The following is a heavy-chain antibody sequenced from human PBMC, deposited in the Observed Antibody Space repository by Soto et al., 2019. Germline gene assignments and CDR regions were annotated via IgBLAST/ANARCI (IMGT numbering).Heavy chain of an antibody. J-gene: IGHJ6*02. Sequence: VGSLRLSCAASGFTFDDYTMHWVRQAPGKGLEWVSLISWDGGSTYYADSVKGRFTISRDNSKNSLYLQMNSLRTEDTALYYCAKDRLAAVHPAPTYYYYGMDVWGQGTTVTVS. CDR2: ISWDGGST. CDR1: GFTFDDYT. V-gene: IGHV3-43*01. CDR3: AKDRLAAVHPAPTYYYYGMDV. D-gene: IGHD6-13*01.